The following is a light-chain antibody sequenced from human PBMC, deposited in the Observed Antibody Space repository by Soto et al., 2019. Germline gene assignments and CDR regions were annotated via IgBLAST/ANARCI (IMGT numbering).Light chain of an antibody. J-gene: IGKJ5*01. CDR1: QSITNY. CDR3: QQRYNWPVT. V-gene: IGKV3-11*01. CDR2: ATS. Sequence: EIVLTQSPATLSLSPGERATLSCRASQSITNYVGWYQQKPGQAPRLLIYATSNRATGIPARFSGSGSGTDFTLTISSLEPEDFSVYYCQQRYNWPVTFGQGTRVEIK.